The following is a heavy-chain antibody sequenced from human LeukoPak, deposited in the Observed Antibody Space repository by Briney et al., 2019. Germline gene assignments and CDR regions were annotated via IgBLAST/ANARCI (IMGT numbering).Heavy chain of an antibody. V-gene: IGHV4-59*10. CDR2: IFTSGNT. Sequence: SETLSLTCAVYGGSFSGYYWSWIRQPAGKGLEWIGRIFTSGNTNYNPSLKSRVTMSVDTSKNQFSLKLSSVTAADTAVYYCAREWAWFGELSGGAFDYWGQGTLVTVSS. D-gene: IGHD3-10*01. CDR1: GGSFSGYY. CDR3: AREWAWFGELSGGAFDY. J-gene: IGHJ4*02.